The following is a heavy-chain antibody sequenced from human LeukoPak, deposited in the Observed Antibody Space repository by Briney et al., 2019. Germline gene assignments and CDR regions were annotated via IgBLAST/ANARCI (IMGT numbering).Heavy chain of an antibody. D-gene: IGHD2-2*01. V-gene: IGHV3-30*03. CDR2: ISYDGSNK. CDR3: AGESAMNDAFDI. CDR1: GFTFSSYG. J-gene: IGHJ3*02. Sequence: GRSLRLSCAASGFTFSSYGMHWVRQAPGKGLEWVAVISYDGSNKYYADSVKGRFTISRDNTKNTLYLQMDSLRTEDTAVYYCAGESAMNDAFDIWGQGTMVTVSS.